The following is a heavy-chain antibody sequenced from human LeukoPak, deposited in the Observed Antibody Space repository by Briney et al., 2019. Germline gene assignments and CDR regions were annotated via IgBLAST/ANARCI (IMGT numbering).Heavy chain of an antibody. D-gene: IGHD1-26*01. CDR3: ARVSTYSAIDY. V-gene: IGHV3-74*01. CDR1: GFTFSSYW. J-gene: IGHJ4*02. Sequence: PGGSLRLSCAASGFTFSSYWMHGVRQGPGKGVWWFSRINTVVSSTYYAHSLQGRFTISSDNANHTLYLQMNSLRAEDTAVYYCARVSTYSAIDYWGRGTLVTVSS. CDR2: INTVVSST.